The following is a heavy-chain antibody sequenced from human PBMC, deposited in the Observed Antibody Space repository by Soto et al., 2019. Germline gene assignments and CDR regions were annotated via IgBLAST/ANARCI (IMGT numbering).Heavy chain of an antibody. D-gene: IGHD3-3*01. Sequence: GGSLRLSCAASGFTFSSYAMHWVRQAPGKGLEWVAVISYDGSNKYYADSVKGRFTISRDNSKNTLYLQMNSLRAEDTAVYYCARDRTSLRFLEWLLGGMDVWCQGTTVTVSS. CDR1: GFTFSSYA. CDR2: ISYDGSNK. J-gene: IGHJ6*02. V-gene: IGHV3-30-3*01. CDR3: ARDRTSLRFLEWLLGGMDV.